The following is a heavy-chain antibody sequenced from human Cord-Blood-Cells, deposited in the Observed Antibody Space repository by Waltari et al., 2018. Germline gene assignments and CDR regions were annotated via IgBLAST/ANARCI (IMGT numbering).Heavy chain of an antibody. Sequence: QLQLQESGPGLVKPSETLSLTCTVSGGSISSSSYYWGWIRQPPGKGLEWIGSIYYSGSTYYNPSLKSRVTISVDTSKNQFSLKLSSVTAADTAVYYCATVLDYSNYFGYWGQGTLVTVSS. CDR3: ATVLDYSNYFGY. D-gene: IGHD4-4*01. J-gene: IGHJ4*02. CDR2: IYYSGST. CDR1: GGSISSSSYY. V-gene: IGHV4-39*01.